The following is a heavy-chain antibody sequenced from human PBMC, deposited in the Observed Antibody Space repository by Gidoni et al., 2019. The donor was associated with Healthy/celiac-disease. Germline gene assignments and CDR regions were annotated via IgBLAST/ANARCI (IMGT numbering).Heavy chain of an antibody. CDR1: DGPISSYS. CDR2: IYYSGST. V-gene: IGHV4-59*01. J-gene: IGHJ4*02. Sequence: QVQLQESGPGLVKPSASLPLTCTVSDGPISSYSCSWLRQPPGKGMAWIGYIYYSGSTNYNPSLKRRVTISVDTSKNQFSLKLSSVTAADTAVYYCAREGGYDYVWGSYRSYYFDYWGQGTLVTVSS. D-gene: IGHD3-16*02. CDR3: AREGGYDYVWGSYRSYYFDY.